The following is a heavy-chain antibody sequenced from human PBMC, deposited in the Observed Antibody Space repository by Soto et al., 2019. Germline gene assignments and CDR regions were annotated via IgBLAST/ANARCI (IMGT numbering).Heavy chain of an antibody. V-gene: IGHV3-30*18. CDR2: ISYDGSNK. J-gene: IGHJ4*02. D-gene: IGHD3-9*01. CDR1: GFTFSSYG. CDR3: AKRHGDWFYFDY. Sequence: QVQLVESGGGVVQPGRSLRLSCAASGFTFSSYGMHWVRQAPGKGLAWVAVISYDGSNKYYADSVKGRFTISRDNSKNTLYLQMNSLRAEDTAVYYWAKRHGDWFYFDYWGQGTLVTVSS.